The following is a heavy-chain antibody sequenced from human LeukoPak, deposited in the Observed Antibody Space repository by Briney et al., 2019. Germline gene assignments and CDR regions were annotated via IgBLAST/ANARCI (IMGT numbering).Heavy chain of an antibody. J-gene: IGHJ4*02. V-gene: IGHV3-21*01. CDR3: AREVSQSYPSSGYYYELDY. D-gene: IGHD3-22*01. CDR1: GFTFSSYS. Sequence: GGSLRLSCAASGFTFSSYSMNWVRQARGKGLEWVSSISSSSSYIYYADSVKGRFTISRDNAKNSLYPQMNSLRAEDTAVYYCAREVSQSYPSSGYYYELDYWGQGTLVTVSS. CDR2: ISSSSSYI.